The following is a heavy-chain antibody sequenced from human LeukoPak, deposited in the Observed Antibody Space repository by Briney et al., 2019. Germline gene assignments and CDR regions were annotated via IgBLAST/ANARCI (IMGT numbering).Heavy chain of an antibody. CDR1: GYTFTGYY. V-gene: IGHV1-2*02. Sequence: ASVKVSCKASGYTFTGYYMHWVRQAPGQGLEWMGWINPNSGGTNYAQKFQGRVTMTRDTSISTAYMELSRLRSDDTAVYYCARDRSSRRLYYYYMDVWGKGTTVTVSS. J-gene: IGHJ6*03. CDR2: INPNSGGT. CDR3: ARDRSSRRLYYYYMDV.